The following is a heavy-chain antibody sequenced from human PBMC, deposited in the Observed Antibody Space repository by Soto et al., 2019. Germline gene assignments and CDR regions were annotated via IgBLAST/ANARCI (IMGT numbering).Heavy chain of an antibody. V-gene: IGHV4-4*02. Sequence: QVQLQESGPGLVKPSGTLSLTCAVSGDSVSSPSYWCWVRQPPGKGLEGIGEAFHTGTTSYNPSLRSRGTISMDKSNNQFSLDLSYVTAADTAVYYCARSAGWYAVHSWGPGTLVIVSS. D-gene: IGHD6-19*01. CDR2: AFHTGTT. CDR1: GDSVSSPSY. J-gene: IGHJ4*02. CDR3: ARSAGWYAVHS.